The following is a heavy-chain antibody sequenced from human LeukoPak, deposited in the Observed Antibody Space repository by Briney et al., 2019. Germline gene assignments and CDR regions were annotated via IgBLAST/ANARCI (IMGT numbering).Heavy chain of an antibody. CDR2: ISAYNGNT. V-gene: IGHV1-18*01. J-gene: IGHJ4*02. Sequence: GASVEVSCKASGYTFTSYGISWVRQAPGQGLEWMGWISAYNGNTNYAQKLQGRVTMTTDTSTSTAYMELRSLRSDDTAVYYCARDLGPKYYDFWSGYLVYWGQGTLVTVSS. D-gene: IGHD3-3*01. CDR3: ARDLGPKYYDFWSGYLVY. CDR1: GYTFTSYG.